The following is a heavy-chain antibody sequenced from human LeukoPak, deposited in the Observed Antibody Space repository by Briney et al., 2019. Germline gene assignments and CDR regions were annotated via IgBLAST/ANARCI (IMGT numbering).Heavy chain of an antibody. CDR3: ATDLYYDSSGYYRTKNMDV. V-gene: IGHV1-69-2*01. D-gene: IGHD3-22*01. J-gene: IGHJ6*03. CDR1: GYTFTDYY. Sequence: ATVKISCKVSGYTFTDYYMHWVQQAPGKGLEWMGLVDPEDGETIYAEKFQGRVTITADTSTDTAYMELSSLRSEDTAVYYCATDLYYDSSGYYRTKNMDVWGEGTTVTVSS. CDR2: VDPEDGET.